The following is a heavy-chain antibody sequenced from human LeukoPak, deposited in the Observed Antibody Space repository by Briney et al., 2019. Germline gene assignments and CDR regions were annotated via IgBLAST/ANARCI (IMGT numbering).Heavy chain of an antibody. V-gene: IGHV3-30*18. CDR2: ISYDGSNK. Sequence: PGRSLRLSCAASGFTFSSYGMHWVRQAPGKGLEWVAVISYDGSNKYYADSVKGRFTISRDNSKNTLYLQMNGLRAEDTAVYYCAKEWAAGEDYWGQGTLVTVSS. CDR1: GFTFSSYG. J-gene: IGHJ4*02. D-gene: IGHD6-13*01. CDR3: AKEWAAGEDY.